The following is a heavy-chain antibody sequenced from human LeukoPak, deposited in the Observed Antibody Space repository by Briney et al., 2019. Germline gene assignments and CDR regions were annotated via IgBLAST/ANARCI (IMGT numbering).Heavy chain of an antibody. Sequence: PETLSLTSTVSGGSISSSSYYWGWIRQPPGKGLEWIGSIYYSGSTYYNPSLKSRVTISVDTSKNQFSLKLSSVTAADTAVYYCARTVSGYPPSAEYFQHWGQGTLVTVSS. J-gene: IGHJ1*01. CDR2: IYYSGST. CDR3: ARTVSGYPPSAEYFQH. V-gene: IGHV4-39*01. CDR1: GGSISSSSYY. D-gene: IGHD3-22*01.